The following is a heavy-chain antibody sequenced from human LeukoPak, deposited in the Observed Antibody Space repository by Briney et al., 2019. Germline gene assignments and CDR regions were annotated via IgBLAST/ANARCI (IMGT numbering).Heavy chain of an antibody. D-gene: IGHD7-27*01. CDR3: ATVYKDCNWDATFDY. CDR2: FDPEDGET. Sequence: GASVKVSCKVSGYTLTELSMHWVRQAPGKGLEWMGSFDPEDGETIYAQKFQGRVTMTEDTSTDTTYMELSSLRSEDTAVYYCATVYKDCNWDATFDYWGQGTLVTVSS. J-gene: IGHJ4*02. V-gene: IGHV1-24*01. CDR1: GYTLTELS.